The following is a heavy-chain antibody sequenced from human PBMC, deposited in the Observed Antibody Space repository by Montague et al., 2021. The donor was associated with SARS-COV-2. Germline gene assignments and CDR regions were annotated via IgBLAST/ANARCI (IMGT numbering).Heavy chain of an antibody. J-gene: IGHJ6*02. D-gene: IGHD3-3*01. CDR1: GGSISSYY. CDR3: AGDFWSNYYYNYYYGMDV. CDR2: IYNSGST. V-gene: IGHV4-59*01. Sequence: SETLSLTCTVSGGSISSYYCSWIRQPPGKGLEWIGYIYNSGSTNYNPSLKSGVTISVDTSKNQFSLKLSSVTAADTAVYYCAGDFWSNYYYNYYYGMDVWGQGTTVTVSS.